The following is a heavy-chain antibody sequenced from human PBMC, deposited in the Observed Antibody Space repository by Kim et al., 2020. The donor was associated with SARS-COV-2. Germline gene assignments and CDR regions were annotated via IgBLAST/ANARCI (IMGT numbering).Heavy chain of an antibody. J-gene: IGHJ3*02. V-gene: IGHV4-39*01. CDR3: ARHTGTSSTYYYDSSGYSSAFDI. D-gene: IGHD3-22*01. CDR2: IYYSGST. Sequence: SETLSLTCTVSGGSISSSSYYWGWIRQPPGKGLEWIGSIYYSGSTYYNPSLKSRVTISVDTSKNQFSLKLSSVTAADTAVYYCARHTGTSSTYYYDSSGYSSAFDIWGQGTMVTVSS. CDR1: GGSISSSSYY.